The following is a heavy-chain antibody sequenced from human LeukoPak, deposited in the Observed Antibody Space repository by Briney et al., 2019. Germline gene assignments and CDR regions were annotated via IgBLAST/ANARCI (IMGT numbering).Heavy chain of an antibody. D-gene: IGHD3-10*01. CDR1: GFTFSSYS. CDR2: ISSSSSNI. Sequence: GGSLRLSCAASGFTFSSYSMNWVRQAPGKGLEWVSSISSSSSNIYYADSVKGRFTISRDNAKNSLYLQMNSLRAEDTAVYYCARTEARHGSGNYYMDVWGKGTTVTVSS. CDR3: ARTEARHGSGNYYMDV. V-gene: IGHV3-21*01. J-gene: IGHJ6*03.